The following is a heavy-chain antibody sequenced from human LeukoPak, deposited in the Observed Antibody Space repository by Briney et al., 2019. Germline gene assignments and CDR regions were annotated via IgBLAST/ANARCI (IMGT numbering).Heavy chain of an antibody. CDR1: GGSFSGYY. CDR3: ARGRNIVVVVGGFDY. D-gene: IGHD2-15*01. V-gene: IGHV4-34*01. Sequence: SETLSLTCAVYGGSFSGYYWSWIRQPPGKGLEWIGEINHSGSTNYNPSLKSRVTISVDTPKNQFSLKLSSVTAADTAVYYCARGRNIVVVVGGFDYWGQGTLVTVSS. CDR2: INHSGST. J-gene: IGHJ4*02.